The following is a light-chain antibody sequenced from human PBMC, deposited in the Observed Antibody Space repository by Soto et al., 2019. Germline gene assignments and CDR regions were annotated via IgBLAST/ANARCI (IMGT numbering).Light chain of an antibody. Sequence: DLQMTQSPSSLSASVGDRVTISCRASQSISFYLNWYQLRPGQAPKLLIYAATSLQSGVPSRFSGRGSGTDFTLTISGLQPEEFATYYCQQSYSIPQTFGQGTNVEIK. CDR2: AAT. CDR1: QSISFY. J-gene: IGKJ1*01. CDR3: QQSYSIPQT. V-gene: IGKV1-39*01.